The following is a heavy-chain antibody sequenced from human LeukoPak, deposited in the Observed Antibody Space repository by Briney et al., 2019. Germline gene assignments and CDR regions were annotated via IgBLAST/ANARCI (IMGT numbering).Heavy chain of an antibody. D-gene: IGHD2-2*02. Sequence: ASVKVSCKVSGCTLIELSMHWVRQAPGKELEGMGGFDPEDGETIYAHNLQGRVTMTEDTSTDTAYMELSSLRSEDTAVYYCATVRHCSSTSCYRFPYGMDVWGQGTTVTVSS. CDR2: FDPEDGET. CDR3: ATVRHCSSTSCYRFPYGMDV. V-gene: IGHV1-24*01. J-gene: IGHJ6*02. CDR1: GCTLIELS.